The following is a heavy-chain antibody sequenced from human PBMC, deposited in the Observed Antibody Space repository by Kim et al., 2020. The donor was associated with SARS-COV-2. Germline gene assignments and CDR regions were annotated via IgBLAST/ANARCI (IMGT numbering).Heavy chain of an antibody. D-gene: IGHD3-10*01. CDR3: AVFGLPDAFDV. J-gene: IGHJ3*01. CDR2: R. Sequence: RCYADSVKGRFPIYRDNAKNSLYLQMNSLGAEDTAVYYCAVFGLPDAFDVWGQGTMVTVSS. V-gene: IGHV3-21*01.